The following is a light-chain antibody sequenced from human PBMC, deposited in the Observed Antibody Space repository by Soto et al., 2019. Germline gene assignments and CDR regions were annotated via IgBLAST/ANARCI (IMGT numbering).Light chain of an antibody. CDR3: QEWDSSTACVV. CDR2: QDS. CDR1: KLGDKY. V-gene: IGLV3-1*01. Sequence: SYELTQPPSVSVSPGQTASITCSGDKLGDKYACWYQQKPGQSPVLVIYQDSKRPSGIPERFSGSNSGNTATLTISGTQAMDEADYYCQEWDSSTACVVFGGGTKLTVL. J-gene: IGLJ2*01.